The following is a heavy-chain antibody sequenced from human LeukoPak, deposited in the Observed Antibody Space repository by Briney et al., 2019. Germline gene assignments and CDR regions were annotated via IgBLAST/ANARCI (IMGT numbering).Heavy chain of an antibody. D-gene: IGHD3-9*01. J-gene: IGHJ4*02. CDR3: ATNQRYAFDY. V-gene: IGHV3-48*02. Sequence: PGGSLTLSCATSGFTFTDYPTNWVCHAQGQGRGWVSNIRTSSEGANLAIYADSVKGRATFSRDDAKNTLYLHMHSLRDDDTAVYYCATNQRYAFDYWGQGILVTVSS. CDR2: IRTSSEGA. CDR1: GFTFTDYP.